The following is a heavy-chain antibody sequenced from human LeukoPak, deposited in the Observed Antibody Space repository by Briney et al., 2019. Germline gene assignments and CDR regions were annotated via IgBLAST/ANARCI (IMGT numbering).Heavy chain of an antibody. CDR3: AKIGGSSCGFFDC. D-gene: IGHD5-18*01. Sequence: GGSLRLSCAASGFTFSSYAMSWVRQAPGKGLEWVSAIIGSGGYTSYADSVKGHFTISRDNSKYTLYLHMNSLRAEDTAVYYCAKIGGSSCGFFDCWGQGTLVTVSS. V-gene: IGHV3-23*01. CDR1: GFTFSSYA. J-gene: IGHJ4*02. CDR2: IIGSGGYT.